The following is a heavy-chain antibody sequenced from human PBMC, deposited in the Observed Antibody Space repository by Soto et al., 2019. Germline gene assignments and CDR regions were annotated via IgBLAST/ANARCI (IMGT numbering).Heavy chain of an antibody. D-gene: IGHD4-4*01. CDR3: AHRTTVTSGIN. CDR2: IYWNDEE. Sequence: QITLKESGPTLVKPTQTLTLTCTFSGFSLTTDGVGVDWIRQPPGKALEWLGLIYWNDEERYRPSLQSRLTITKDTSRNQVVLTMTNMDPVDTATYYCAHRTTVTSGINWGQGTRVNVSS. CDR1: GFSLTTDGVG. V-gene: IGHV2-5*01. J-gene: IGHJ4*02.